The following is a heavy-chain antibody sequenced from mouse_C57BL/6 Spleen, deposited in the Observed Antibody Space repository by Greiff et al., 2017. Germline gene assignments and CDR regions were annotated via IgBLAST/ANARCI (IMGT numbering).Heavy chain of an antibody. V-gene: IGHV1-82*01. Sequence: QVQLQQSGPELVKPGASVKISCTASGYAFSSSWMNWVKQRPGKGLEWIGRIYPGDGDTNNNGKFKGKATLTADKSSSTAYMQLSSLTSEDSAVYFCAREELLRDFDVWGTGTTVTVSS. CDR3: AREELLRDFDV. J-gene: IGHJ1*03. CDR1: GYAFSSSW. CDR2: IYPGDGDT. D-gene: IGHD1-1*01.